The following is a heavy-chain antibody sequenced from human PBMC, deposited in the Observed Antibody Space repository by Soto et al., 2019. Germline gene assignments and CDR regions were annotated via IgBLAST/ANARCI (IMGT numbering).Heavy chain of an antibody. D-gene: IGHD6-6*01. CDR3: VSSAGYYFDY. CDR2: INHSGST. CDR1: GGSFSGYY. Sequence: PSETLSLTCAVXGGSFSGYYWSWIRQPPGKGLEWIGEINHSGSTNYNPSLKSRVTISVDTSKNQFSLKLSSVTAADTAVYYCVSSAGYYFDYWGQGTLVTVSS. J-gene: IGHJ4*02. V-gene: IGHV4-34*01.